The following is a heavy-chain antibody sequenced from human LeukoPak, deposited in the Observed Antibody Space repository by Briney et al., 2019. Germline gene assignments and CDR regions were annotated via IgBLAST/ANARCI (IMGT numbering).Heavy chain of an antibody. CDR3: TRDSATVTTPYFDY. D-gene: IGHD4-17*01. V-gene: IGHV1-2*04. CDR1: GYTFTGYY. CDR2: INLNNGDT. Sequence: GASVKVSCKASGYTFTGYYMHWVRQAPGQGLEWMGWINLNNGDTNYAQNFQGWVTMTRDTSISTAYMELSRLRSDDIAVYYCTRDSATVTTPYFDYWGQGTLVTVSS. J-gene: IGHJ4*02.